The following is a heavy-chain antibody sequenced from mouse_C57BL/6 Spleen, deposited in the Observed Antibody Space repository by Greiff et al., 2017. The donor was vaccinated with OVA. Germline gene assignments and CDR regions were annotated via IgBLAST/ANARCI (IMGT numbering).Heavy chain of an antibody. CDR2: INPNNGGT. Sequence: EVQLQQSGPELVKPGASVKMSCTASGYTFTDYNMHWVEQSHGKSLEWIGYINPNNGGTSYNQKFKGQATLTVNKSSSSAYMELRSLTSEDSAVYYCARSSLTGLDCWGQSTTLTVSS. CDR1: GYTFTDYN. J-gene: IGHJ2*01. CDR3: ARSSLTGLDC. D-gene: IGHD4-1*01. V-gene: IGHV1-22*01.